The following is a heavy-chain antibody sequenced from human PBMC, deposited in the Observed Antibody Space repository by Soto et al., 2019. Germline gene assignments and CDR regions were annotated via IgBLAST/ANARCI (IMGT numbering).Heavy chain of an antibody. Sequence: GGSLRLSCAASGYSITNHGMHWVRQAPGKGLEWVALIWAHGTEQYYADSVKGRFTVSRDTSTNTAYLQMNSLRAEDTSLYLCATDIEDTWCLKTWGKETLVT. V-gene: IGHV3-33*01. J-gene: IGHJ5*01. CDR1: GYSITNHG. CDR3: ATDIEDTWCLKT. CDR2: IWAHGTEQ. D-gene: IGHD5-12*01.